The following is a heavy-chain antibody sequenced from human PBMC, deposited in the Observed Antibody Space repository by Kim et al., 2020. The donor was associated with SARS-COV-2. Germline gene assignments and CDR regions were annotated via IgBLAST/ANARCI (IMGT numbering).Heavy chain of an antibody. CDR3: ARDPGTPLYYYYMDV. J-gene: IGHJ6*03. V-gene: IGHV3-33*01. Sequence: GGSLRLSRAASGFTFSSYGMHWVRQAPGKGLEWVAVIWYDGSNKYYADSVKGRFTISRDNSKNTLYLQMNSLRAEDTAVYYCARDPGTPLYYYYMDVWGKGTTVTVSS. CDR2: IWYDGSNK. CDR1: GFTFSSYG. D-gene: IGHD1-1*01.